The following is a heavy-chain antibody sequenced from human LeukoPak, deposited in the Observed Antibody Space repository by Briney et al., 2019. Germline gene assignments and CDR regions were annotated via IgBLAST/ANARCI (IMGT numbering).Heavy chain of an antibody. Sequence: PSETLSPTCTVSGGSISGWYWSWIRQPPGKGLEWIGYIYDNGNTNYNPSLTSRVTMSVDTSKNQFSMKLSSVTAADTATYYCARETRLTGFFGGLGFNYWGQGTLVTVSS. CDR3: ARETRLTGFFGGLGFNY. J-gene: IGHJ4*02. CDR1: GGSISGWY. CDR2: IYDNGNT. D-gene: IGHD3-16*01. V-gene: IGHV4-59*01.